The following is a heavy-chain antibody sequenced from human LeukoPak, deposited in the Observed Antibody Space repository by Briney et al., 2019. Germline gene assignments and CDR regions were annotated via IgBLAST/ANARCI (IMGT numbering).Heavy chain of an antibody. Sequence: PSETLSLTCTVSGGSISSYYWSWIRQPPGKGLEWIGYIYYSVSTNYNPSLKSRVTKSVDTSKNQFSLKLSSVTAADTAVYYCARGWGYFDYWGQGTLVTVSS. CDR1: GGSISSYY. CDR3: ARGWGYFDY. CDR2: IYYSVST. J-gene: IGHJ4*02. V-gene: IGHV4-59*01. D-gene: IGHD3-22*01.